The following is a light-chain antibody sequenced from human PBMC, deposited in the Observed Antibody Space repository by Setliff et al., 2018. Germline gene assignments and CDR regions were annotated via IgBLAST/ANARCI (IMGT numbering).Light chain of an antibody. CDR2: EVR. Sequence: QSVLTQPASVSGSPGQSITISCTGTTSDVGSYNFVSWYQKLPGKAPKLLIYEVRKRPSGVSSRFSGARSGITASLTISGLQTEDEADYYCCSYAGSDTLVFGGGTKVTV. V-gene: IGLV2-23*02. CDR1: TSDVGSYNF. CDR3: CSYAGSDTLV. J-gene: IGLJ3*02.